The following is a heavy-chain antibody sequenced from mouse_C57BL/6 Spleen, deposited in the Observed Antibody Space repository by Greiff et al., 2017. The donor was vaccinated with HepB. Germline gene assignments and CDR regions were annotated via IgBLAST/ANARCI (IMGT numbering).Heavy chain of an antibody. J-gene: IGHJ2*01. CDR3: ARRTDPEGYFDY. CDR1: GYTFTDYY. CDR2: INPYNGGT. Sequence: VQLQQSGPVLVKPGASVKMSCKASGYTFTDYYMNWVKQSHGKSLEWIGVINPYNGGTSYNQKFKGKATLTVDKSSSTAYMELNSLTSEDSAVYYCARRTDPEGYFDYWGQGTTLTVSS. V-gene: IGHV1-19*01.